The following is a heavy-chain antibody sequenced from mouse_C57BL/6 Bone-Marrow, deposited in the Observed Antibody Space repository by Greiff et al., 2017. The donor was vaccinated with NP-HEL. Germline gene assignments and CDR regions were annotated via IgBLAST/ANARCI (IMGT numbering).Heavy chain of an antibody. CDR3: ARPSTTDWWYFDV. CDR2: ISNGGGST. Sequence: DVMLVESGGGLVQPGGSLKLSCAASGFTFSDYYMYWVRQTPEKRLEWVAYISNGGGSTYYPATVKGRFTISRDNAKSNLYLQMSRLKAEDTAMYYCARPSTTDWWYFDVWGTGTTVTVSS. CDR1: GFTFSDYY. J-gene: IGHJ1*03. D-gene: IGHD2-14*01. V-gene: IGHV5-12*01.